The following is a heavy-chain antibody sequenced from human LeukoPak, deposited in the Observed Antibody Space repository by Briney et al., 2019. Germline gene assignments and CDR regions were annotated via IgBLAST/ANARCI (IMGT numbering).Heavy chain of an antibody. CDR1: DGSFSGYY. CDR3: ARVVYSGYDFRGAMDV. J-gene: IGHJ6*03. D-gene: IGHD5-12*01. Sequence: SETLSLTCAVYDGSFSGYYCSWIRQPPGKGLEWIGEINHSGSANYNPSLKSRVTILLDTSKNQFSLKLSSVTAADTAVYYCARVVYSGYDFRGAMDVWGKGTTVTVSS. CDR2: INHSGSA. V-gene: IGHV4-34*01.